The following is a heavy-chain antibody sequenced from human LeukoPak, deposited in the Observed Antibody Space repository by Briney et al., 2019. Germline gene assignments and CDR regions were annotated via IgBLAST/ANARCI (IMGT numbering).Heavy chain of an antibody. J-gene: IGHJ4*02. V-gene: IGHV4-59*01. CDR2: IYYSGST. Sequence: WETLSLTCTVSGGSISSYYWSWIRQPPGKGLEWIGYIYYSGSTNYNPSLKSRVTISVDTSKNQFSLKLSSVTAADTAVYYCARVRDYDFWSGPDAYYFDYWGQGTLVTVSS. CDR3: ARVRDYDFWSGPDAYYFDY. CDR1: GGSISSYY. D-gene: IGHD3-3*01.